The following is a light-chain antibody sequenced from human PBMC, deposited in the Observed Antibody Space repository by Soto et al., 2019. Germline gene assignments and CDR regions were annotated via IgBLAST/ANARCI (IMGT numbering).Light chain of an antibody. V-gene: IGKV1-5*03. CDR3: QQYYSYPWT. Sequence: DIQMTQSPSTLSASVGDRVTITCRASQSIDSLLAWYQQKSGKAPKLLISRSSSLESGVPSRFSGSGSGTEFTLTISSLQPDDFGTYYCQQYYSYPWTFGRGAKVEIK. CDR1: QSIDSL. J-gene: IGKJ1*01. CDR2: RSS.